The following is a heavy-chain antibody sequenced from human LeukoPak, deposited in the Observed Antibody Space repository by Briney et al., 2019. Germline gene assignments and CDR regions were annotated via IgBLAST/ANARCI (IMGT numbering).Heavy chain of an antibody. CDR1: GYSISGGYY. V-gene: IGHV4-38-2*02. J-gene: IGHJ4*02. CDR3: ARELTLNYDILTGYYYFDY. Sequence: SETLSLTCTVSGYSISGGYYWGWIRQPPGKGLEWIGSIYHSGSTYYNPSLKSRVTISVDTSKNQFSLKLSSVTAADTAVYYCARELTLNYDILTGYYYFDYWGQGTLVTVSS. D-gene: IGHD3-9*01. CDR2: IYHSGST.